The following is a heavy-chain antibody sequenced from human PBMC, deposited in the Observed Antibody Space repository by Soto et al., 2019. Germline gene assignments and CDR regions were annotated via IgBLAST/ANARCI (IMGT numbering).Heavy chain of an antibody. V-gene: IGHV3-23*01. Sequence: GGSLRLSCAVSGFTFSSYTMAWVRQAPGKGLEWVSSISGSGGSPNYADSVKGRFTISRDNAKNSLYLQMNSLRAEDTALYYCAKDILAAGNFDYWGQGTLVTVSS. CDR3: AKDILAAGNFDY. CDR2: ISGSGGSP. J-gene: IGHJ4*02. CDR1: GFTFSSYT. D-gene: IGHD6-13*01.